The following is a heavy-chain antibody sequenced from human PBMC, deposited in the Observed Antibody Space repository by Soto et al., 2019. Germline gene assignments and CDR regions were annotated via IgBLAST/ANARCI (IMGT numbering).Heavy chain of an antibody. CDR3: ARHYVSDCSSTSCSYNWFDP. V-gene: IGHV1-69*13. J-gene: IGHJ5*02. Sequence: SVKVSCKASGGTFSSYAISWVRQAPGQGLEWMGGIIPIFGTANYAQKFQGRVTITADESTSTAYMELSSLGSEDTAVYYCARHYVSDCSSTSCSYNWFDPWGQGTLVTVSS. CDR1: GGTFSSYA. D-gene: IGHD2-2*01. CDR2: IIPIFGTA.